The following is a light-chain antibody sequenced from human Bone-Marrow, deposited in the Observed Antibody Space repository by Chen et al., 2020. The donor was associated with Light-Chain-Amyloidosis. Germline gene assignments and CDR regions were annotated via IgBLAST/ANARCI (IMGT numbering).Light chain of an antibody. CDR2: DDS. V-gene: IGLV3-21*02. J-gene: IGLJ1*01. Sequence: SYVLTQSPSVSVAPGETAKSTCGGDKIASRAVHWYQQMSGQAPVLVVYDDSDRPSGIPGRFSGSNSGNTATLTIARVEVGDEADYYCQVWDGASDTYVFGTGTTVTVL. CDR3: QVWDGASDTYV. CDR1: KIASRA.